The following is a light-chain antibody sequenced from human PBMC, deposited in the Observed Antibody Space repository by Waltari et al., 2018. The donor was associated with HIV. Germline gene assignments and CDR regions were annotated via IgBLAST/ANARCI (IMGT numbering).Light chain of an antibody. J-gene: IGKJ2*01. CDR2: GAS. V-gene: IGKV3-20*01. CDR3: QQYGSSQYT. Sequence: EIVLTQSPGTLSLSPGERATLSCRASQSVSSSYLAWYQQKPGQAPRRLIYGASSRATGIPDRFSGSGSGTDFTLTISRLEPEDLAVYYCQQYGSSQYTFGQGTKLEIK. CDR1: QSVSSSY.